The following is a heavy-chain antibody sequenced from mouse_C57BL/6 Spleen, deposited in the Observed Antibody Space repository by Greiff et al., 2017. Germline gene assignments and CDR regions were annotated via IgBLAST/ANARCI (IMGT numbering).Heavy chain of an antibody. CDR3: ARQGDYYGSSSLWYFDV. D-gene: IGHD1-1*01. CDR1: GFTFSSYG. Sequence: EVKLMESGGDLVKPGGSLKLSCAASGFTFSSYGMSWVRQTPDKRLEWVATISSGGSYTYYPDSVKGRFTISRDNAKNTLYLQMSRLKSEDTAMYYCARQGDYYGSSSLWYFDVWGTGTTVTVSS. J-gene: IGHJ1*03. V-gene: IGHV5-6*01. CDR2: ISSGGSYT.